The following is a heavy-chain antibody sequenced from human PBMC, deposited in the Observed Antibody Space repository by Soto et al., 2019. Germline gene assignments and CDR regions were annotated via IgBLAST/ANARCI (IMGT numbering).Heavy chain of an antibody. V-gene: IGHV1-69*12. Sequence: QVQLVQSGAEVKKPGSSVKVSCKASGGTFSSYAISWVRQAPGQGLEWMGGIIPIFGTANYAQKFQGRVTLTADESRSPASMELSRLRSEDTAEYYCARAPAPRTGWFDPWGQGTLVTVSS. CDR2: IIPIFGTA. CDR1: GGTFSSYA. CDR3: ARAPAPRTGWFDP. D-gene: IGHD7-27*01. J-gene: IGHJ5*02.